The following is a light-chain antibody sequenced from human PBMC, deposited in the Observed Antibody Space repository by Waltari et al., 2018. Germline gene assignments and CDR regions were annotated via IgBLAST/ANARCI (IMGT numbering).Light chain of an antibody. CDR1: LSNLGTHY. J-gene: IGLJ2*01. CDR3: ATRDEGPTVV. V-gene: IGLV1-47*01. CDR2: LTH. Sequence: QSVLTQPPSASGTPGQSVTISCSGSLSNLGTHYVYWYQQLPGTAPKLLIYLTHQRPSGVPDRFSASKSGTSASLAISGLRFEDEGDYYCATRDEGPTVVFGGGTKVTVL.